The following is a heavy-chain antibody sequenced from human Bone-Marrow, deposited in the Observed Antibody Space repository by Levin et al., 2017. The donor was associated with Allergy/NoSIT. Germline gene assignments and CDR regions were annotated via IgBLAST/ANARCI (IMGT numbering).Heavy chain of an antibody. V-gene: IGHV4-39*07. CDR1: GGSISDSSFY. CDR2: IHYSGSP. CDR3: ASDGAEYSYGFPTFDS. Sequence: PSETLSLTCTVSGGSISDSSFYWAWIRQSPGKGLEWLGTIHYSGSPQYHPSLKSRLTMSVDTSKNQFSLILTSVSAADTAVYFCASDGAEYSYGFPTFDSWGQGALVIVSS. D-gene: IGHD5-18*01. J-gene: IGHJ4*02.